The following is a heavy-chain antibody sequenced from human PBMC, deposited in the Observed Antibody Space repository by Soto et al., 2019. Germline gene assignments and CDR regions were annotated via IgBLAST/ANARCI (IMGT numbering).Heavy chain of an antibody. V-gene: IGHV1-69*13. CDR2: IIPIFGTA. J-gene: IGHJ6*02. Sequence: VASVKVSCKASGGTFSSYAISWVRQAPGQGLEWMGGIIPIFGTANYAQKFQGRVTITADESTSTAYMKLSSVTAADTAVYYCNRIVATRREGYYYYGMDVWGQGTTVTVSS. CDR1: GGTFSSYA. CDR3: NRIVATRREGYYYYGMDV. D-gene: IGHD5-12*01.